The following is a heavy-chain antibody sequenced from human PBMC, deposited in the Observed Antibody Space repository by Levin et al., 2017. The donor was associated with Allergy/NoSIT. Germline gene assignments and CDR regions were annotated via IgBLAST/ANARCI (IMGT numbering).Heavy chain of an antibody. V-gene: IGHV5-51*01. CDR3: ARHGGAYTISSGIFDF. D-gene: IGHD6-6*01. J-gene: IGHJ4*02. CDR1: GYRFTTYW. Sequence: GESLKISCKVSGYRFTTYWIGWVRQMPGKALEWMGIVYPGDSDTRYSPSFQGQVTISADKSISTAYLQWSSLKASDTGVYYCARHGGAYTISSGIFDFWGQGTLVAVSP. CDR2: VYPGDSDT.